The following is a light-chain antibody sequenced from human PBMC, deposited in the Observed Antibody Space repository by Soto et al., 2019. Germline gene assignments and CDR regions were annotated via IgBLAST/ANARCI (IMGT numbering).Light chain of an antibody. CDR2: GNN. CDR3: QSFDNRLSGFYV. Sequence: QSVLTQPPSVSGAPGQRVTISCTGSSSNIGAGYDVHWYQQVPGKAPKLLIYGNNNRPSGVPARISASKSGNSASLAITGVQAEDEADYYCQSFDNRLSGFYVFGTGTKVTVL. V-gene: IGLV1-40*01. CDR1: SSNIGAGYD. J-gene: IGLJ1*01.